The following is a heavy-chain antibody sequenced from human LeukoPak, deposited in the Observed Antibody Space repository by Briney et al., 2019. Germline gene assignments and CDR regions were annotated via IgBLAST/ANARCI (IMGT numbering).Heavy chain of an antibody. Sequence: ASVKVSCKASGYTFTSYGISWVRQAPGQGLEWMGWISAYDGNTNYAQKLQGRVTMTTDTSTSTAYMELRSLRSDDTAVCYCARGEGYYSYKFYDYWGQGTLVTVSS. V-gene: IGHV1-18*01. CDR3: ARGEGYYSYKFYDY. J-gene: IGHJ4*02. D-gene: IGHD3-22*01. CDR1: GYTFTSYG. CDR2: ISAYDGNT.